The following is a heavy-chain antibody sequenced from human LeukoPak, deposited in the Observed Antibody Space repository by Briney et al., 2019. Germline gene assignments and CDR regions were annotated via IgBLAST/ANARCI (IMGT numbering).Heavy chain of an antibody. Sequence: GASVKVSCKASGYTFTGYYMHWVRQAPGQGLEWMGRINPNSGNTGYAQKFQGRVTITRNTSISTAYMELSSLRSEDTAVYYCARAPRITMVRGVIYWFDPWGQGTLVTVSS. CDR1: GYTFTGYY. V-gene: IGHV1-8*03. CDR2: INPNSGNT. CDR3: ARAPRITMVRGVIYWFDP. D-gene: IGHD3-10*01. J-gene: IGHJ5*02.